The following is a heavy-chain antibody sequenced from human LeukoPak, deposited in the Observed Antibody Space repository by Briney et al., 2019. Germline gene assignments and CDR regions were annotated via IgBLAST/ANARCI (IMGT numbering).Heavy chain of an antibody. D-gene: IGHD1-7*01. CDR1: GFTFSSYA. Sequence: GGSLRLPCAASGFTFSSYAMSWVRQAPGKGLEWVSAISGSGGSTYYADSVKGRFTISRDNSKNTLYLQMNSLRAEDTAVYYCAKVLGGTTRAEKFQHWGQGTLVTVSS. CDR3: AKVLGGTTRAEKFQH. V-gene: IGHV3-23*01. CDR2: ISGSGGST. J-gene: IGHJ1*01.